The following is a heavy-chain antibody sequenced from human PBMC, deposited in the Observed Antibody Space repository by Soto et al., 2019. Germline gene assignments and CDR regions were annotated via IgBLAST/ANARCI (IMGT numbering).Heavy chain of an antibody. CDR2: ISAYNGNT. CDR3: ARSSGSAYRFDP. J-gene: IGHJ5*02. D-gene: IGHD2-21*01. CDR1: GYTFTSYG. Sequence: QVQLVQSGAEVKKPGASVKVSCKASGYTFTSYGISWVRQAPGQGLEWMGWISAYNGNTNYAQKLQGRVTMTTDTSTRPAYTELRSLRSDDTAVYYCARSSGSAYRFDPWGQGTLVTVSS. V-gene: IGHV1-18*01.